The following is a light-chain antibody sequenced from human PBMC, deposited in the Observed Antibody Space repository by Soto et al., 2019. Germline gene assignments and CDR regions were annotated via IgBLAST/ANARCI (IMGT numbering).Light chain of an antibody. CDR1: QSVSSSY. V-gene: IGKV3D-20*01. J-gene: IGKJ5*01. CDR3: KQYGSSPPIT. CDR2: DAS. Sequence: EIVLTQSPATLSLSPGERATLSCGASQSVSSSYLAWYQQKPGLAPRLLIYDASSRATGIPDRFSGSGSGPTFTTLISRVEPEDYSVYYCKQYGSSPPITFGQGTRLEIK.